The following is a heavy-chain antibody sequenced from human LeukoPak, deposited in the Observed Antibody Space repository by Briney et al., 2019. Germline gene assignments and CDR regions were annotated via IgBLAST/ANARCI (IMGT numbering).Heavy chain of an antibody. CDR2: FDPEDGET. V-gene: IGHV1-24*01. Sequence: ASVKVSCKVSGYTLTELSMHWVRQAPGKGLEWMGGFDPEDGETIYAQKFQGRVTMTEDTSTDTAYMGLSSLRSEDTAVYYCATDSGSYSYWYFDLWGRGTLVTVSS. D-gene: IGHD1-26*01. CDR3: ATDSGSYSYWYFDL. J-gene: IGHJ2*01. CDR1: GYTLTELS.